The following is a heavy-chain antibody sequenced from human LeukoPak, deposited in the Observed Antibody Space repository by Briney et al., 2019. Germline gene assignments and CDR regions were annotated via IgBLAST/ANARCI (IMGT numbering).Heavy chain of an antibody. CDR2: INPSGGST. CDR3: ARGGTTVYFDY. Sequence: ASVKVSCKASRYTFTSYYMHWVRHAPGQGLEWMGIINPSGGSTSYAQKFQGRVTMTRDMSTSTVYMELSSLRSEDTAVYYGARGGTTVYFDYWGQGTLVTVPS. V-gene: IGHV1-46*01. D-gene: IGHD4-17*01. J-gene: IGHJ4*02. CDR1: RYTFTSYY.